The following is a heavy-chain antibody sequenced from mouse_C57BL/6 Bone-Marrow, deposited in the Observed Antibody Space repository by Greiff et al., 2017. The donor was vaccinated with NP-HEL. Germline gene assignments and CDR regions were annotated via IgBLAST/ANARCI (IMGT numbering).Heavy chain of an antibody. CDR1: GYTFTSYG. CDR2: IYPRSGNT. CDR3: ARSNYDYDVDFDV. V-gene: IGHV1-81*01. D-gene: IGHD2-4*01. J-gene: IGHJ1*03. Sequence: VQLQQSGAELARPGASVKLSCKASGYTFTSYGISWVKQRTGQGLEWIGEIYPRSGNTYYNEKFKGKATLTADKSSSTAYMELRSLTSEDSAVYFCARSNYDYDVDFDVWGTGTTVTVSS.